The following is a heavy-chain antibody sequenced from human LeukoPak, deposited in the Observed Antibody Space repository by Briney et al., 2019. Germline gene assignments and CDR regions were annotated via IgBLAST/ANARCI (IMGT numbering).Heavy chain of an antibody. CDR2: IYYSGST. V-gene: IGHV4-59*01. CDR1: GGSISSYY. D-gene: IGHD1-20*01. Sequence: SETLSLTCTVSGGSISSYYWSWIRQPPGKGLEWIGYIYYSGSTNYNPSLKSRVTISVDTSKNQFSLKLSSVTAADTAVYYCAGGITEYYFDYWAQGTLVTVSS. J-gene: IGHJ4*02. CDR3: AGGITEYYFDY.